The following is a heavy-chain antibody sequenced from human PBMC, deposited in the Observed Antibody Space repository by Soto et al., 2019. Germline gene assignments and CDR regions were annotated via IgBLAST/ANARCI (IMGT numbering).Heavy chain of an antibody. D-gene: IGHD4-17*01. J-gene: IGHJ2*01. CDR2: IWYDGSNK. CDR3: ASELTTVTDWYFDL. Sequence: QVQLVESGGGVVQPGRSLRLSCAASGFTFSSYGMHWVRQAPGKGLEWVAVIWYDGSNKYYADSVTGRFTISRDNSKNTLYVQMTSLRAEDTAVYYWASELTTVTDWYFDLWCRGALVAVSS. V-gene: IGHV3-33*01. CDR1: GFTFSSYG.